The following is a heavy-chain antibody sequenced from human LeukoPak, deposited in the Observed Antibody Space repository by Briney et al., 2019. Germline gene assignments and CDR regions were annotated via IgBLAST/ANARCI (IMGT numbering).Heavy chain of an antibody. Sequence: SETLSLTCAVSGDSFSSHYWTWIRQSPETGLEWIGYISHIGRTNYNPSLKSRVTISIDTSKNQLSPKLRSVTAADTAVYYCARDLVTVTKGFDIWGQGTMVSVSS. D-gene: IGHD4-17*01. J-gene: IGHJ3*02. V-gene: IGHV4-59*11. CDR1: GDSFSSHY. CDR2: ISHIGRT. CDR3: ARDLVTVTKGFDI.